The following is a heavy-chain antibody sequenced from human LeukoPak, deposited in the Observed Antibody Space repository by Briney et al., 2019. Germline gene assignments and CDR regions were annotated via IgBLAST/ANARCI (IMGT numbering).Heavy chain of an antibody. CDR2: ISSSSSSI. V-gene: IGHV3-48*01. D-gene: IGHD3-22*01. CDR3: ARGGGYYDSSGYYSRNSFDY. Sequence: PGGSLRLSCAASGFTFSSYSMNWVRQAPGKGLEWVSYISSSSSSIHYADSVKGRFTISRDNAKNSLYLQMNSLRAEDTAVYYCARGGGYYDSSGYYSRNSFDYWGQGTLVTVSS. J-gene: IGHJ4*02. CDR1: GFTFSSYS.